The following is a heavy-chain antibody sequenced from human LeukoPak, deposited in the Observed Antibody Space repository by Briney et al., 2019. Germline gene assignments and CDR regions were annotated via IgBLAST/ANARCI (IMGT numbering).Heavy chain of an antibody. CDR1: GFTFNTYG. V-gene: IGHV1-18*01. CDR2: ISAYNGKT. J-gene: IGHJ5*02. CDR3: AREGSLHDSGDYYLSWFDP. D-gene: IGHD3-22*01. Sequence: ASVKVSCKTSGFTFNTYGIAWVRHAPGQGLELRGWISAYNGKTDYAQNLQDRVTMTTDTSTTTAYMELRSLRSDDTAVYYCAREGSLHDSGDYYLSWFDPWGQGTLVTVSS.